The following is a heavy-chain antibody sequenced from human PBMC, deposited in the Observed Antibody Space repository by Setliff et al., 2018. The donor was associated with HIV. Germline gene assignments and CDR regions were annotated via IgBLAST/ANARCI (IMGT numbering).Heavy chain of an antibody. V-gene: IGHV3-48*01. CDR1: GFTFSRYA. D-gene: IGHD1-26*01. CDR3: ARDSGTVGADDY. J-gene: IGHJ4*02. Sequence: PGGSLRLSCAASGFTFSRYAMTWVRQAPGKGLEWVAYISAGSSLISYVESVKGRFTISRDNAKNSLYLQMNTLRTEDTAVYYCARDSGTVGADDYWGQGTLVTVSS. CDR2: ISAGSSLI.